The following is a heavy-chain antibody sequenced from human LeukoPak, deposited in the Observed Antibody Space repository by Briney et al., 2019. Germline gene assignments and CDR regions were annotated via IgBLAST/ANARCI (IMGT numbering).Heavy chain of an antibody. D-gene: IGHD3-3*02. V-gene: IGHV4-59*08. CDR1: GGSISSYY. CDR3: ARNRIRDDAFDI. CDR2: IYYSGST. Sequence: TSETLSLTCTVSGGSISSYYWSWIRQPPGKGLEWIGYIYYSGSTNYNPSLKSRVTISVDTSKNQFSLKLSSVTAADTAAYYCARNRIRDDAFDIWDQGTMVTVSS. J-gene: IGHJ3*02.